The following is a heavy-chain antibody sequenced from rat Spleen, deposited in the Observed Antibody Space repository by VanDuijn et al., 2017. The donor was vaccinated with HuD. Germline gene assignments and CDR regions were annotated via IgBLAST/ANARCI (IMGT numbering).Heavy chain of an antibody. V-gene: IGHV5-29*01. J-gene: IGHJ2*01. CDR1: GVTFSNDG. CDR2: IRFDGSST. CDR3: ATAGSGLDYYYAGGFDY. D-gene: IGHD1-6*01. Sequence: EVQLVESGGGLVQPGRSLKLSCVASGVTFSNDGMAWVRQAPTKGLEWVATIRFDGSSTFYRDSVKGRFTISRDNAKNILFLQMDSLRSEDTATYYCATAGSGLDYYYAGGFDYWGQGVMVTVSS.